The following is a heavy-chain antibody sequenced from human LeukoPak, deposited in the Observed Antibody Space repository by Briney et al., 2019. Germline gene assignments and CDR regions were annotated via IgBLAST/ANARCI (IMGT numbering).Heavy chain of an antibody. CDR1: GGSFSGYY. CDR2: INHSGST. CDR3: ERSPYGGSMVYYYYYYMEV. D-gene: IGHD3-16*01. V-gene: IGHV4-34*01. J-gene: IGHJ6*03. Sequence: PSETLSLTCAVYGGSFSGYYWSWIRQPPGKGREWIGEINHSGSTNYNPSFKSGFTISVETSKNQFSLKLTSLTAADTPVYYCERSPYGGSMVYYYYYYMEVWGKGTTVTVSS.